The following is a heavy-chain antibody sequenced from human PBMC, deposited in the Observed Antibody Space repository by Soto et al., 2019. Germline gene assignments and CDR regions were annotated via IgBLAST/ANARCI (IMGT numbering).Heavy chain of an antibody. CDR3: ARGPDYGGNSGVLDY. CDR1: GGTFSSYA. V-gene: IGHV1-69*01. Sequence: QVQLVQSGAEVKKPGSSVKVSCKASGGTFSSYAISWVRQAPGQGLEWMGGIIPIFGTANYAQKFQGRVTITGEEPRRPAYVGLSSGRSEDRAVYYCARGPDYGGNSGVLDYWGQGTLVTVSS. CDR2: IIPIFGTA. J-gene: IGHJ4*02. D-gene: IGHD4-17*01.